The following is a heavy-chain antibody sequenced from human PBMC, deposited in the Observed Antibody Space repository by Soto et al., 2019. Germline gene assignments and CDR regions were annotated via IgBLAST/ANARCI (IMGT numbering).Heavy chain of an antibody. V-gene: IGHV3-48*02. CDR1: GFTFSSYS. CDR2: ISSSSSTI. Sequence: EVQLVESGGGLVQPGGSLRLSCAASGFTFSSYSMNWVRQAPGKGLEWVSYISSSSSTIYYADSVKGRFTISRDNAKNSLYLQMNGLRDEDTAVYYCARDRYGDYGHWGKGTLVTVSS. D-gene: IGHD4-17*01. CDR3: ARDRYGDYGH. J-gene: IGHJ4*02.